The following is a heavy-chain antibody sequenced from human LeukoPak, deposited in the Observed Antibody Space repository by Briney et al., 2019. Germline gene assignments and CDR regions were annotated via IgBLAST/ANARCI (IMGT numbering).Heavy chain of an antibody. J-gene: IGHJ5*02. CDR3: AKNGQSGFSFDP. CDR2: IYTSGST. V-gene: IGHV4-4*07. D-gene: IGHD1-26*01. CDR1: GGSISSYY. Sequence: SETLSLTCTVSGGSISSYYWSWIRQPAGKGLEWIGRIYTSGSTNYNPSLKSRVTISVDTSKNQFPLKLTSVTAADTAVYHCAKNGQSGFSFDPWGQGTLVTVSS.